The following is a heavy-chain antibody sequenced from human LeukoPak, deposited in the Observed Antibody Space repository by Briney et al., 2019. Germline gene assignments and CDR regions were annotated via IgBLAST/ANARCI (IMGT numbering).Heavy chain of an antibody. J-gene: IGHJ4*02. CDR2: ISTISSYI. CDR1: GFTFSSYN. CDR3: AREYSYGTQDYFDY. D-gene: IGHD5-18*01. Sequence: GGSLRLSCAASGFTFSSYNMNWVRQAPGKGLEWVSSISTISSYIDYADSVKGRFTISRDNAKNSLYLQMNSLRAEDTAVYYCAREYSYGTQDYFDYWGQGILVTVSS. V-gene: IGHV3-21*01.